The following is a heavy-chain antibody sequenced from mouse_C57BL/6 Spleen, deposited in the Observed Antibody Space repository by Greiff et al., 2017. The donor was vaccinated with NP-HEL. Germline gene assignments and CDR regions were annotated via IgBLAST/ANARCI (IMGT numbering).Heavy chain of an antibody. CDR3: ARRTLGYFDV. CDR1: GYTFTSYW. Sequence: QVQLQQPGAELVKPGASVKLSCKASGYTFTSYWMHWVKQRPGQGLEWIGMIHPNSGSTNYNEKFKSKATLTVDTSSSTAYMQLSSLTSEDSAVYYCARRTLGYFDVWGTGTTVTVSS. V-gene: IGHV1-64*01. CDR2: IHPNSGST. J-gene: IGHJ1*03.